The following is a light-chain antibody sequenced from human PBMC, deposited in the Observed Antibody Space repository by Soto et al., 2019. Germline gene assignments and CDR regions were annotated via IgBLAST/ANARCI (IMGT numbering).Light chain of an antibody. V-gene: IGKV1-39*01. CDR1: ENVDRY. CDR3: QPTYSTPPT. Sequence: DIQVTQSPSSLSSSVGDRVTITCRASENVDRYVNWYQQIPGKAPSLLISAASTLQSGVPSRFRGSGSVTTFTLHIDSLQPEDFAMYYCQPTYSTPPTFGQGTKVE. J-gene: IGKJ1*01. CDR2: AAS.